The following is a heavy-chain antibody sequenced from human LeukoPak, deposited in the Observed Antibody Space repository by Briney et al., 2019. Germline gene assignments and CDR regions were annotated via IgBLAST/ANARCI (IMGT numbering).Heavy chain of an antibody. CDR3: ARGATGYCSSTSCYGSSYYYYMDV. CDR1: GGTFSSYA. Sequence: SVKVSCKASGGTFSSYAISWVRQAPGQGLEWMGGIIPIFGTANYAQKFQGRVTITTDESTSAAYMELSSLRSEDTAVYYCARGATGYCSSTSCYGSSYYYYMDVWGKGTTVTVSS. D-gene: IGHD2-2*01. J-gene: IGHJ6*03. V-gene: IGHV1-69*05. CDR2: IIPIFGTA.